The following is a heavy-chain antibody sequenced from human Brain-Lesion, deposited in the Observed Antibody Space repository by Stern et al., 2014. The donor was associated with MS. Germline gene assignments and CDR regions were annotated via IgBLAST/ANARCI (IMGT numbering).Heavy chain of an antibody. V-gene: IGHV3-7*01. Sequence: EVQLEESGGGLVQPGGSLTISCTAAGFTFSNYWVIWVRQAHGKGMEWVGNIKDNGTGKNYVESLKGRFTNSTDNPINALHLEMNSLSVEDTALYYCARVYNTIYGIVTQRGSGMDVWGQGTTVIVSS. J-gene: IGHJ6*02. CDR3: ARVYNTIYGIVTQRGSGMDV. CDR2: IKDNGTGK. D-gene: IGHD3-3*01. CDR1: GFTFSNYW.